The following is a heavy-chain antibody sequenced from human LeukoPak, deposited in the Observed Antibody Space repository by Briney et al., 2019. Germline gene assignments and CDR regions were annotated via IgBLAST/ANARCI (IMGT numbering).Heavy chain of an antibody. J-gene: IGHJ4*02. CDR2: LYHSGAT. V-gene: IGHV4-38-2*02. D-gene: IGHD3-10*01. CDR3: ATVGSSNSHYDD. Sequence: SETLSLTCSVCGSSITSVYYWAWIRQAPEKGLEWIERLYHSGATYYNPSLTSRLSTSLDTSNTRFSPTLRSVTAADTAVYYCATVGSSNSHYDDWGPGTLVTVSS. CDR1: GSSITSVYY.